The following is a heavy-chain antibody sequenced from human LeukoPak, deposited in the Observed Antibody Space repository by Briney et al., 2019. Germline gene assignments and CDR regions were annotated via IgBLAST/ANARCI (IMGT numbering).Heavy chain of an antibody. Sequence: PGGSLRLSCAASGFTFSSYAMSWVRQAPGKGLEWVSAISGSGGSTYYADSVKGRFTISRDNSKNTLYLQMNNLRAEDTAVYYCAKDGGYSSGWYPVGYFDYWGQGTLVTVSS. D-gene: IGHD6-19*01. V-gene: IGHV3-23*01. J-gene: IGHJ4*02. CDR2: ISGSGGST. CDR1: GFTFSSYA. CDR3: AKDGGYSSGWYPVGYFDY.